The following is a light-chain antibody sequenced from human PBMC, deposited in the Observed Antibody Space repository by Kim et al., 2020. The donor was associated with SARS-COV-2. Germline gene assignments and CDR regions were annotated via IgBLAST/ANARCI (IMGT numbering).Light chain of an antibody. V-gene: IGLV3-9*01. CDR1: NIGSKN. Sequence: VALGQTARITVGGNNIGSKNVHWYQQKPGQAPVLVIYRDSNRPSGIPERFSGSNSGNTATLTISRAQAGDEADYYCQVWDSSTAWVFGGGTQLTVL. CDR3: QVWDSSTAWV. CDR2: RDS. J-gene: IGLJ3*02.